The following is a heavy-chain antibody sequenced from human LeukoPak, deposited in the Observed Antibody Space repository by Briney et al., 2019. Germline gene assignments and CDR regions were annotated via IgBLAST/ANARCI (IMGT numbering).Heavy chain of an antibody. CDR1: GYAFTSYA. J-gene: IGHJ3*02. CDR3: ARPNPYSSGWYKAFDI. Sequence: ASVKVSCKASGYAFTSYAMNWVRQAPGQGLEWMGWINTNTGNPTYAQGLTGRFVFSLDTSVSTAYLQISSLKAEDTAVYYCARPNPYSSGWYKAFDIWGQGTMVTVSS. V-gene: IGHV7-4-1*02. D-gene: IGHD6-19*01. CDR2: INTNTGNP.